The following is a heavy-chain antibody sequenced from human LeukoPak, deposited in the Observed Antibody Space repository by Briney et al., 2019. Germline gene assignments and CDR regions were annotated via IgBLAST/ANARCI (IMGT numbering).Heavy chain of an antibody. V-gene: IGHV3-30*18. Sequence: PGRSLRLSCAASGFTFSSYGMHWVRQAPGKGLEWVAVISYDGSNKYYADSVKGRFTISRDNSKNTPYLQMNSLRAEDTAVYYCAKGPTIAVAGRGFDYWGQGTLVTVSS. D-gene: IGHD6-19*01. J-gene: IGHJ4*02. CDR1: GFTFSSYG. CDR3: AKGPTIAVAGRGFDY. CDR2: ISYDGSNK.